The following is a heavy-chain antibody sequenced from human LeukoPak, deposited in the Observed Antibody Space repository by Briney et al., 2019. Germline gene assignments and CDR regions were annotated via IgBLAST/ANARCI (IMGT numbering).Heavy chain of an antibody. Sequence: ASVKVSCKASGYTFTSYYMHWVRQAPGQGLEWMGIINPSGGSTSYAQKFQGRVTMTRDTSTSTVCMELSSLRSEDTAVYYCARVGGGRGKYYDFWSGYFSFDYWGQGTLVTVSS. CDR1: GYTFTSYY. CDR2: INPSGGST. J-gene: IGHJ4*02. V-gene: IGHV1-46*01. CDR3: ARVGGGRGKYYDFWSGYFSFDY. D-gene: IGHD3-3*01.